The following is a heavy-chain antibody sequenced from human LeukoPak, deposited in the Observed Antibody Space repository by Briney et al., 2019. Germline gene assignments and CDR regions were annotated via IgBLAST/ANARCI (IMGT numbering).Heavy chain of an antibody. J-gene: IGHJ4*02. CDR1: GYTFTGYY. Sequence: GASVKVSCRASGYTFTGYYIHWVRQAPGQGLEWMGWINPDSGGTNYAEKFQGRVTLTRDTSISTAYTDLSRLRSDDTAVYYCARDLLGFGDGSGSPRGAYWGQGTLVTVFS. V-gene: IGHV1-2*02. CDR2: INPDSGGT. CDR3: ARDLLGFGDGSGSPRGAY. D-gene: IGHD3-10*01.